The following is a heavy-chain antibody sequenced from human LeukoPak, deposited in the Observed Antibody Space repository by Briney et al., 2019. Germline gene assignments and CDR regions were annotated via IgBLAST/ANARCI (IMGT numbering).Heavy chain of an antibody. CDR2: IKQDGSEE. CDR3: AKDIGGDFWSGSPFDY. J-gene: IGHJ4*02. D-gene: IGHD3-3*01. Sequence: GGSLRLSCAASGFTFSSYWMSWVRQAPGKGLEWVANIKQDGSEEYYVDSVKGRFTISRDNAKNSLYLQMNSLRAEDTALYYCAKDIGGDFWSGSPFDYWGQGTLVTVSS. CDR1: GFTFSSYW. V-gene: IGHV3-7*03.